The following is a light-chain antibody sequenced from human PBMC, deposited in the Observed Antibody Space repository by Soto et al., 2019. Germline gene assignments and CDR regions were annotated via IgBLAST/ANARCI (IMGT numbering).Light chain of an antibody. CDR2: DVS. Sequence: QSALTQPASVSGSPGQSITISCTGTTSDVGGYNFVSWYQHHPGKAPKLIIHDVSSRPSGVSNRFSASKSGNTASLTISGLQAEDEADYYCSSYATSSTHVAFGGGTKLTVL. J-gene: IGLJ2*01. CDR3: SSYATSSTHVA. V-gene: IGLV2-14*01. CDR1: TSDVGGYNF.